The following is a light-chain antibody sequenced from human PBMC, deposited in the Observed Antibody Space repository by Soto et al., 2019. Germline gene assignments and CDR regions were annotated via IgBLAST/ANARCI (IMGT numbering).Light chain of an antibody. J-gene: IGKJ4*01. V-gene: IGKV1-5*01. CDR1: QSVRSW. CDR3: QQYDNYPLT. Sequence: DIQMTQSPSTLSASVGDRVTITCRASQSVRSWLAWYQQKPGRAPKFLIYDASSLESGVPSRFSGCGSGTEFTLTISNLQPDDFATYYCQQYDNYPLTFGGGTKVEI. CDR2: DAS.